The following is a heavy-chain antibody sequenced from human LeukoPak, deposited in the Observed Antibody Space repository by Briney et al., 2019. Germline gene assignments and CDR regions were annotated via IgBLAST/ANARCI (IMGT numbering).Heavy chain of an antibody. Sequence: ASVKVSCKASGYTFTTYDINWVRQATGQGLEWMGWMNPNSGNTGYAQKFQGRVTMTRNNSISTAFMELSGLRSEDTAVYFCARRNTAMVAGLDYWGQGSLVTVSS. CDR2: MNPNSGNT. V-gene: IGHV1-8*01. CDR3: ARRNTAMVAGLDY. J-gene: IGHJ4*02. CDR1: GYTFTTYD. D-gene: IGHD5-18*01.